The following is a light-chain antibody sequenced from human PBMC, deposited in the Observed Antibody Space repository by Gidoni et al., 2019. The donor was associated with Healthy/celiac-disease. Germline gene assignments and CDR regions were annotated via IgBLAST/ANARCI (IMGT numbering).Light chain of an antibody. Sequence: QSALTQPAAVSGSPGQSSTISCTGPSSDVGGYNYVSWYQQHPGKAPKLMIYAVSNRPSGVSNRFSGSKSGNTASLPISGLQAEDEADYYCSSYTRSSTVVFGGGTKLPVL. CDR3: SSYTRSSTVV. CDR1: SSDVGGYNY. V-gene: IGLV2-14*03. J-gene: IGLJ2*01. CDR2: AVS.